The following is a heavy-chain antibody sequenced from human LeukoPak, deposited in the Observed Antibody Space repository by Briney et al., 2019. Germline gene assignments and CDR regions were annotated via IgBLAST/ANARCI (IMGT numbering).Heavy chain of an antibody. Sequence: ASVKVSCKASGYTFTGYHMHWVRQAPGQGLEWMGWINPNSGGTNYAQKFQGRVTMTRDTSISTAYMELSRLRSDDTAVYYCARSLAAMDAFDIWGQGTMVTVSS. CDR1: GYTFTGYH. CDR2: INPNSGGT. D-gene: IGHD2-2*01. V-gene: IGHV1-2*02. CDR3: ARSLAAMDAFDI. J-gene: IGHJ3*02.